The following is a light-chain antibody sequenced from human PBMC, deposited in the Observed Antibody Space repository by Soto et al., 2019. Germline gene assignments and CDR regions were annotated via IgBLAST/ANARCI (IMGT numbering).Light chain of an antibody. CDR3: SSYTISSTYV. V-gene: IGLV2-14*03. CDR1: SSDVGGYNY. CDR2: DVN. J-gene: IGLJ1*01. Sequence: QSALTQPASVSGSPGQSITISCTGTSSDVGGYNYVSWYQQHPGKAPKLMIYDVNNRPSGVSNRFSGSKSGNTASLTISGLQAEDEADYYCSSYTISSTYVFGTGTKLTV.